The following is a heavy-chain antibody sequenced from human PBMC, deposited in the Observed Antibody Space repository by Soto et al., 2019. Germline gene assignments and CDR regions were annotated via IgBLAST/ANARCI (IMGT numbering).Heavy chain of an antibody. J-gene: IGHJ4*02. CDR2: FFYTGFT. CDR3: ATSQKGYNWNYFDH. CDR1: GASISGSYYY. D-gene: IGHD1-20*01. V-gene: IGHV4-39*01. Sequence: SETLSLPCAVSGASISGSYYYWAWLRQSPGKGPEWIGSFFYTGFTSYNPSLESRVSVSVDTSKSQFSLKLSAVTAADTAVYYCATSQKGYNWNYFDHWGQGALVTVSS.